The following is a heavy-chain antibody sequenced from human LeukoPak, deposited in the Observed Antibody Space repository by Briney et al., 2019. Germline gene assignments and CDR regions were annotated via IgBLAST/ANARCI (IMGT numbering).Heavy chain of an antibody. CDR3: ARESTLTTRSNRAIDL. CDR2: IYYSGST. J-gene: IGHJ3*01. Sequence: KPSETLSPTCTVSGGSISSSSYYWGWIRQPPGKGLEWIGSIYYSGSTYYNPSLKSRVTISVDTSKNQFSLKLSSVTAADTAVYYCARESTLTTRSNRAIDLWGQGTMVTVSS. D-gene: IGHD4-17*01. V-gene: IGHV4-39*02. CDR1: GGSISSSSYY.